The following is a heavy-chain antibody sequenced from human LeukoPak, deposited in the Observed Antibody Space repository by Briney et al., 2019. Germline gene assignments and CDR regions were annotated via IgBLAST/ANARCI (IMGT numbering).Heavy chain of an antibody. CDR1: GGSFSGYY. J-gene: IGHJ5*02. Sequence: SETLSLTCAVYGGSFSGYYWSWIRQPPGKGLEWIGEINHSGSTNYNPSLKSRVTISVDTSKNQFSLKLSSVTAADTAVYYCARLTGSSWNWFDPWGQGTLVTVSS. D-gene: IGHD6-13*01. CDR3: ARLTGSSWNWFDP. CDR2: INHSGST. V-gene: IGHV4-34*01.